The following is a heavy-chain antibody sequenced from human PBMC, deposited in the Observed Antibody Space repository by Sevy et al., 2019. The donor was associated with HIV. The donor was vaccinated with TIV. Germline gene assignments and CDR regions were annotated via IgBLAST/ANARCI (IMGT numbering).Heavy chain of an antibody. J-gene: IGHJ6*02. Sequence: GGSLRLSCAASGFTFDDSAMHWVRQAPGKGLEWVSTISWNSDIIVYGDSVKGRFTISRDNAKNSLYLQMKGLRAEDTALYYCAKSLTSFRGMDVWGQGTTVTVSS. CDR3: AKSLTSFRGMDV. V-gene: IGHV3-9*01. D-gene: IGHD3-16*01. CDR1: GFTFDDSA. CDR2: ISWNSDII.